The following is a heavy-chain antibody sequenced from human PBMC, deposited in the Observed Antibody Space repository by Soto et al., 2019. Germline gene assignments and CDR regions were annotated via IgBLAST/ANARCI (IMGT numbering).Heavy chain of an antibody. CDR1: GGSISSSSYY. V-gene: IGHV4-39*01. CDR3: ARQARDGYNPGHFQH. Sequence: QLQLQESGPGLVKPSETLSLTCTVSGGSISSSSYYWGWIRQPPGKGLEWIGSVYYSGSTYYNPSLKGRVTIPVDTSKNQFSLKLSSVTAADTAVYYCARQARDGYNPGHFQHWGQGTLVTVSS. J-gene: IGHJ1*01. D-gene: IGHD5-12*01. CDR2: VYYSGST.